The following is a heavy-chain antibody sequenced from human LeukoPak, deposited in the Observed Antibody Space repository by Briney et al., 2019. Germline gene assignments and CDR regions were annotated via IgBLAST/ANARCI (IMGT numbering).Heavy chain of an antibody. CDR2: IYPNSGGT. Sequence: ASVKVSCKASGYTFTGYYMYWVRQAPGEGLEWIGWIYPNSGGTNYAQKFQGRVTMTRDTSISTAYMEQSRLRSDDAAVYYCARVNTIFGVVPADAFDIWGQGTMVTVPS. CDR3: ARVNTIFGVVPADAFDI. CDR1: GYTFTGYY. D-gene: IGHD3-3*01. V-gene: IGHV1-2*02. J-gene: IGHJ3*02.